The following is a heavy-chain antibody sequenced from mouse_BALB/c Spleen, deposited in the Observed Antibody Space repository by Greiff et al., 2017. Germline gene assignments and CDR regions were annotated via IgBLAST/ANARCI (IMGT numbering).Heavy chain of an antibody. CDR3: ARNNYRYDYYFDY. J-gene: IGHJ2*01. CDR1: GFNIKDTY. Sequence: VTLKESGAELVKPGASVKLSCTASGFNIKDTYMHWVKQRPEQGLEWIGRIDPANGNTKYDPKFQGKATITADTSSNTAYLQLSSLTSEDTAVYYCARNNYRYDYYFDYWGQGTTLTVSS. CDR2: IDPANGNT. V-gene: IGHV14-3*02. D-gene: IGHD2-14*01.